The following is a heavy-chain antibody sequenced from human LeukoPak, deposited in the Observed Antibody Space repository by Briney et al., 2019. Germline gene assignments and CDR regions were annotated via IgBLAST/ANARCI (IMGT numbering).Heavy chain of an antibody. D-gene: IGHD3-16*01. Sequence: GGSLRLSCAASGFTFSSYWMNWARQAPGKGLEWVASINHNGNVNYYVDSVKGRFTISRDNAKNSLYLQMCNLRAEDTAVYFCARGGGLDVWGQGATVTVSS. J-gene: IGHJ6*02. CDR2: INHNGNVN. CDR3: ARGGGLDV. V-gene: IGHV3-7*03. CDR1: GFTFSSYW.